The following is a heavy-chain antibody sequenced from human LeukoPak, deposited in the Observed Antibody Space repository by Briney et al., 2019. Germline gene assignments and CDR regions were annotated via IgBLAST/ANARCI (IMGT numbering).Heavy chain of an antibody. CDR3: ARVGADFDFWSGYYKRGRWFDP. D-gene: IGHD3-3*01. V-gene: IGHV1-69*13. Sequence: GASVKLSCKASGGTFSSYAISWVRQAPGQGLEWMGGIIPIFGTANYAQKFQGRVTITADESTSTAYMELSSLRSEDTAVYYCARVGADFDFWSGYYKRGRWFDPWGQGTLVTVSS. J-gene: IGHJ5*02. CDR1: GGTFSSYA. CDR2: IIPIFGTA.